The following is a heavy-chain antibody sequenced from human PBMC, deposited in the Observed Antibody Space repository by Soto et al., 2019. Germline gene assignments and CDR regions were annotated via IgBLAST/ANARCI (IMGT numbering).Heavy chain of an antibody. D-gene: IGHD3-22*01. Sequence: QVQLQESGPGLVKPSETLSLTCTVSGGSISSYYWSWIRQPPGKGLEWIGYIYYSGSTNYNPSLKSRVTISVDTSKNQFSLKLSSVTAADTAVYYCARAGYYDSSGYLFDYWGQGTLVTVSS. CDR1: GGSISSYY. J-gene: IGHJ4*02. V-gene: IGHV4-59*01. CDR3: ARAGYYDSSGYLFDY. CDR2: IYYSGST.